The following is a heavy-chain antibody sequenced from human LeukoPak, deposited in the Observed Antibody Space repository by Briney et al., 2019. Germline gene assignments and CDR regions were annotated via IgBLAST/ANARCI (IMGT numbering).Heavy chain of an antibody. CDR2: ISYDGSNK. CDR3: ARCPGPRRGPPDY. J-gene: IGHJ4*02. CDR1: GFTFSSYA. Sequence: GGSLRLSCAASGFTFSSYAMHWVRQAPGKGLEWVAVISYDGSNKYYADSVKGRFTISRDNSKNTLYLQMNSLRAEDTAVYYCARCPGPRRGPPDYWGQGTLVTVSS. V-gene: IGHV3-30-3*01. D-gene: IGHD5-12*01.